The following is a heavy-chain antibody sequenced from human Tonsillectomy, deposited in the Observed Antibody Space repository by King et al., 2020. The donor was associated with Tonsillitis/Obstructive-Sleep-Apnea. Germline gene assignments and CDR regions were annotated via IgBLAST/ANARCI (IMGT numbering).Heavy chain of an antibody. CDR2: INPSGGST. CDR3: ARDKGVYCSGGSCYGDNYYYMDV. CDR1: GYTFTSYY. V-gene: IGHV1-46*01. Sequence: VQLVESGAEVKKPGASVKVSCKASGYTFTSYYMHWVRQAPGHGLEWMGIINPSGGSTSYAQKFQGRVTMTRDTSTSTVYMELSSLRSEDTAVYYCARDKGVYCSGGSCYGDNYYYMDVWGKGTTVTVSS. J-gene: IGHJ6*03. D-gene: IGHD2-15*01.